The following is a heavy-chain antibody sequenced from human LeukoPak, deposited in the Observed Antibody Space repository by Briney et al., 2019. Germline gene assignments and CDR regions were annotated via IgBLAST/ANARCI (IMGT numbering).Heavy chain of an antibody. CDR1: GYTLTELS. CDR3: ATDLACSGGSCYSNAFDI. Sequence: ASVKVSCKVSGYTLTELSMHWVRQAPGKGLEWMGGFDPEDGETIYAQKFQGRVTMTEDTSTDTAYMELSSLRSEDTAVYYCATDLACSGGSCYSNAFDIWDQGTMVTVSS. J-gene: IGHJ3*02. CDR2: FDPEDGET. V-gene: IGHV1-24*01. D-gene: IGHD2-15*01.